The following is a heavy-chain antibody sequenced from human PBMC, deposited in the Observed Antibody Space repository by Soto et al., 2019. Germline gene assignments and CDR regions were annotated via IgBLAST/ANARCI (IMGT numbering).Heavy chain of an antibody. CDR1: GGYISSGY. CDR3: ATSNTTCPGCYS. V-gene: IGHV4-59*01. Sequence: SETMSVTCIVAGGYISSGYCSWIRKNTGKGLEWIGYISHSGLRHYRASLQSRLTMSVETSKNQFSLNLTSVTAADTAIYYCATSNTTCPGCYSWGQGTLVTVSS. CDR2: ISHSGLR. J-gene: IGHJ5*02. D-gene: IGHD1-26*01.